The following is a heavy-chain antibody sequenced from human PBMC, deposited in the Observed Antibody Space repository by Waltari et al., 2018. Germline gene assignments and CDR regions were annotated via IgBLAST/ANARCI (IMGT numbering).Heavy chain of an antibody. CDR2: ISGSGGST. V-gene: IGHV3-23*01. D-gene: IGHD6-19*01. CDR3: AKGIAVAGALPFDY. CDR1: GFTFSSYA. J-gene: IGHJ4*02. Sequence: EVQLLESGGGLVQPGGSLRLSCAASGFTFSSYAMTWVRPAPGKGLEWVSAISGSGGSTYYADSVKGRFTISRDNSKNTLYLQMNSLRAEDTAVYYCAKGIAVAGALPFDYWGQGTLVTVSS.